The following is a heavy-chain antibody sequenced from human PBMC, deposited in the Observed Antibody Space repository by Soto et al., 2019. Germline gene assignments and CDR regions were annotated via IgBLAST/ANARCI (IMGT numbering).Heavy chain of an antibody. CDR3: ARVRRGGYNWFDP. Sequence: QVQLQESGPGLVKPSQTLSLTCTVSGGSISSGDYYWSWIRQPPGKGLDWIGYIYYSGSTYYNPSLRSRFARSVDTSKNQFAVKQSSVTAADTAVYYCARVRRGGYNWFDPWGQGTLVTVSS. V-gene: IGHV4-30-4*01. D-gene: IGHD2-15*01. J-gene: IGHJ5*02. CDR2: IYYSGST. CDR1: GGSISSGDYY.